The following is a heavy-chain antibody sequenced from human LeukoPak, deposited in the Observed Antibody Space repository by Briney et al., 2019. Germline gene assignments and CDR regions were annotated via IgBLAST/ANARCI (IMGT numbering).Heavy chain of an antibody. CDR1: GGSISSYY. CDR2: IYYSGST. Sequence: PSETLSLTCTVSGGSISSYYWSWIRQPPGKGLEWIGYIYYSGSTNYNPSLKSRVTISVDTPKNQFSLKLSSVTAADTAVYYCAAQRITIFGVAHFDIWGQGTMVTVSS. D-gene: IGHD3-3*01. V-gene: IGHV4-59*01. CDR3: AAQRITIFGVAHFDI. J-gene: IGHJ3*02.